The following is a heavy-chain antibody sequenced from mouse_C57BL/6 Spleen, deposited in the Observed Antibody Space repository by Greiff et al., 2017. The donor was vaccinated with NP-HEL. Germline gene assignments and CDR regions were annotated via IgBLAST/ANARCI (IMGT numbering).Heavy chain of an antibody. D-gene: IGHD1-1*01. V-gene: IGHV2-5*01. J-gene: IGHJ1*03. CDR2: IWRGGST. Sequence: QVQLQQSGPGLVQPSQSLSITCTVSGFSLTSYGVHWVRQSPGKGLEWLGVIWRGGSTDYNAAFMSRLSITKDNSKSQVFFKMNSLQADDTAIYYCATPITTVVAKSWYFDVWGTGTTVTVSS. CDR3: ATPITTVVAKSWYFDV. CDR1: GFSLTSYG.